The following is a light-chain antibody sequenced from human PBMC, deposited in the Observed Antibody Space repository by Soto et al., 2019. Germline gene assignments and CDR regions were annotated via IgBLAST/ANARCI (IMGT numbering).Light chain of an antibody. CDR1: SSDIGGYNY. V-gene: IGLV2-14*01. CDR3: SSYTSNSTLV. Sequence: QSALTQPASVSGSPGQSITISCTGTSSDIGGYNYVSWYQQHPGKAPKLMIYEVVNRPSGVSNRFSGSKSGNTASLTISGLQAEDEADYYCSSYTSNSTLVFGGGTKLTVL. J-gene: IGLJ2*01. CDR2: EVV.